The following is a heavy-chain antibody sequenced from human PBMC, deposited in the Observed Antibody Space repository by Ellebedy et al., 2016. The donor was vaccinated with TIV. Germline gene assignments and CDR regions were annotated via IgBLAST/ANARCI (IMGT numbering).Heavy chain of an antibody. J-gene: IGHJ3*02. CDR2: INPSAGTT. D-gene: IGHD3/OR15-3a*01. V-gene: IGHV1-46*01. CDR1: RGTFSNYG. Sequence: ASVKVSXKVSRGTFSNYGISWVRQAPGKGLEWMAIINPSAGTTNYAQKFQGRVTMTRDKSTTTFYMHLNSLRSEDTAVYYCARGLDAFDMWGQGSVVTVSS. CDR3: ARGLDAFDM.